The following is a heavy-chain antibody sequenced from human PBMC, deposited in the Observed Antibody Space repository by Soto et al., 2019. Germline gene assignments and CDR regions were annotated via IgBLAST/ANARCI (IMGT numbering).Heavy chain of an antibody. D-gene: IGHD3-3*01. Sequence: QVQLVQSGAEVKKPGSSVKVSCKASGGTFSSYAISWVRQAPGHGLEWMGGIIPIFGTANYAQKFQGRVTITADKFTSTAYMELSSLRSEDTAVYYCARNVYYRTILGPGGFDPWGQGTLVTVSS. CDR2: IIPIFGTA. V-gene: IGHV1-69*06. J-gene: IGHJ5*02. CDR3: ARNVYYRTILGPGGFDP. CDR1: GGTFSSYA.